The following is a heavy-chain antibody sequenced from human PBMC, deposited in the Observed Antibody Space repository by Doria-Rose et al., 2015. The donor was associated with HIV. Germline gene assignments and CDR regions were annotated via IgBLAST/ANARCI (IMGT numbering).Heavy chain of an antibody. V-gene: IGHV2-26*01. CDR1: GVSLSSPGMG. J-gene: IGHJ4*02. CDR3: ARIKSSRWYHKYYFDF. Sequence: QVQLVQSGPVLVKPTETLTLTCTVSGVSLSSPGMGVSWIRQPPGKALEWLANIFSDDERSYKTSLTSRLTISRGTSKSQVVLTMTDMDPVDTATYYCARIKSSRWYHKYYFDFWGQGTLVIVPA. CDR2: IFSDDER. D-gene: IGHD6-13*01.